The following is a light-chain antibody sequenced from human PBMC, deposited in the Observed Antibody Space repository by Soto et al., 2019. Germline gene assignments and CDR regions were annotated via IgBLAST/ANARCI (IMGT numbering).Light chain of an antibody. CDR2: DVI. CDR3: CSYVGSYSYV. J-gene: IGLJ1*01. CDR1: SSDVGGYNS. Sequence: QSVLTQPRSVSGSPGQSVTVSCIGTSSDVGGYNSVSWYQEHPGKAPKLMIYDVIKRPPGVPDRFSGSKSGNTASLTISGLLAEDEADYYCCSYVGSYSYVFGTGTKVTVL. V-gene: IGLV2-11*01.